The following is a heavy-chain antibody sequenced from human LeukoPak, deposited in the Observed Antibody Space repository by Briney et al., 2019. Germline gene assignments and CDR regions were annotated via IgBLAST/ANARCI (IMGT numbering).Heavy chain of an antibody. J-gene: IGHJ4*02. Sequence: SETLSLTCTVSGGSISNYYWSWIRQPPGKGLEWIGYIYYSGSTNYNPSLKSRVTISVDTSKNQFSLKLTSVTAAGRAVYYCATGGYNGGNPFEYWGQGTLVTVFS. CDR3: ATGGYNGGNPFEY. D-gene: IGHD2-15*01. V-gene: IGHV4-59*01. CDR1: GGSISNYY. CDR2: IYYSGST.